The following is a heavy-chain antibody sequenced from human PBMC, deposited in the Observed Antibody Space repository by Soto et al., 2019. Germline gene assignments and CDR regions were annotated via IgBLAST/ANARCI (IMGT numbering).Heavy chain of an antibody. D-gene: IGHD6-19*01. J-gene: IGHJ5*02. CDR3: ARDRRIAVAGPSGFDWFDP. Sequence: QVQLVESGGGVVQPGRSLRLSCAASGFTFSSYAMHWVRQAPGKGLEWVAVISYDGSNKYYEDSVKGRFTISRDNSKNPLYLQMNSLRAEDTAVYYCARDRRIAVAGPSGFDWFDPWGQGTLVTVSS. CDR1: GFTFSSYA. CDR2: ISYDGSNK. V-gene: IGHV3-30-3*01.